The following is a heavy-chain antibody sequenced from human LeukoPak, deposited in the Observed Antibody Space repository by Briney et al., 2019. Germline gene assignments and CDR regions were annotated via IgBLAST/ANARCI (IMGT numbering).Heavy chain of an antibody. J-gene: IGHJ5*02. D-gene: IGHD2-2*01. CDR3: ARGPCSGTGCYGVYTWFDP. CDR1: GGTLSRYA. Sequence: ACVKVSCEASGGTLSRYALSGVPEAPGQGLECRGKIIYIYGRANYAQKYQSRVTITADKSTSTAYMELSSLRSEDTAVYYWARGPCSGTGCYGVYTWFDPWGEGKLVTASS. V-gene: IGHV1-69*04. CDR2: IIYIYGRA.